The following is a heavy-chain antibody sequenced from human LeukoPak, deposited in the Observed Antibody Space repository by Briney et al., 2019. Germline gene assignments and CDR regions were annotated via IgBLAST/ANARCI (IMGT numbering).Heavy chain of an antibody. Sequence: SQTLSLTCALSGDSVSSNSAAWNWIRQSPSRGLEWLGRTYYRSKWYNDYAVSVKSRITINPDTSKNQFSLQLNSVTPEDTAVYYCARDHGDYEVYDYGMDVWGQGTTVTVSS. V-gene: IGHV6-1*01. CDR3: ARDHGDYEVYDYGMDV. J-gene: IGHJ6*02. CDR1: GDSVSSNSAA. CDR2: TYYRSKWYN. D-gene: IGHD4-17*01.